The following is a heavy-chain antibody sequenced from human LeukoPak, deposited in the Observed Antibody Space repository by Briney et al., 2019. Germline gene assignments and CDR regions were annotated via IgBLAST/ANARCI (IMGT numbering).Heavy chain of an antibody. CDR1: GGSFSGYY. D-gene: IGHD3-22*01. V-gene: IGHV4-34*01. Sequence: KASETLSLTCAVYGGSFSGYYWSWIRQPPGKGLEWIGEINHSGSTNYNPSLKSRVTISVDTSKNQFSLKLSSVTAADTAVYYCARGYRVVYGSSGYSYWAQGTLVTVSS. CDR2: INHSGST. J-gene: IGHJ4*02. CDR3: ARGYRVVYGSSGYSY.